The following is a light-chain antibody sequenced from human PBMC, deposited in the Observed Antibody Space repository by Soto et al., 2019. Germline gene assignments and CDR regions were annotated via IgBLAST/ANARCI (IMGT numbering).Light chain of an antibody. CDR1: QSVGNS. J-gene: IGKJ4*01. CDR3: QQYNNWLLT. Sequence: VWTQSPGTLSLSPGERASLSCRASQSVGNSLAWYQHKPGQAPRLLIYDVSNRATGIPARFSGSGSGTEFTLTISSLQSEDFAVYYCQQYNNWLLTFGGGTMVDVK. CDR2: DVS. V-gene: IGKV3D-15*01.